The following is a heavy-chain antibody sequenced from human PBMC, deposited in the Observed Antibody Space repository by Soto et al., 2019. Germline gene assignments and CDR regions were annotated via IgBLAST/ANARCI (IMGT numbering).Heavy chain of an antibody. J-gene: IGHJ4*02. Sequence: PSETLSLTCAVSGYSINSGYYWGWIRQPPGKGLEWIGSIYHSGSTYYNPSLKSRVTISIDTSKNQFSLKLSSVTAADTAVYYCARVSSGYYHDYWGQGTLVSVSS. D-gene: IGHD3-22*01. CDR1: GYSINSGYY. CDR2: IYHSGST. CDR3: ARVSSGYYHDY. V-gene: IGHV4-38-2*01.